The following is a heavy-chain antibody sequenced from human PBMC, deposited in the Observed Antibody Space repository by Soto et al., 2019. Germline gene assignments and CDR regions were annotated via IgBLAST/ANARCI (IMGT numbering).Heavy chain of an antibody. Sequence: GGSLRLSCAASGFIFSDSAIHWVRQASGKGLEWVGRIKNKADDYATAHAAAVEGRFTISRDDSKNTAYLQMNSLKTEDTAVYYCTRLRYTSGWYGMDVWGQGTTVTVSS. CDR2: IKNKADDYAT. CDR3: TRLRYTSGWYGMDV. J-gene: IGHJ6*02. D-gene: IGHD6-19*01. CDR1: GFIFSDSA. V-gene: IGHV3-73*01.